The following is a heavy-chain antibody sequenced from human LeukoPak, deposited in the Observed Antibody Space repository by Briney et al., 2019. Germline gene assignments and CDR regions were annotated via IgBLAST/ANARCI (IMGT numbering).Heavy chain of an antibody. V-gene: IGHV3-7*01. CDR1: GSTFSNYW. J-gene: IGHJ4*02. CDR3: AKGSGWLIDH. CDR2: IKQGGSEK. D-gene: IGHD6-19*01. Sequence: PGGSLRLSCAASGSTFSNYWMHWVRQAPGRGLECVANIKQGGSEKLYVDSVRGRFTISRDDAKNSLSLQMNSLRAEDTAVYYCAKGSGWLIDHCGQGTVVTVSS.